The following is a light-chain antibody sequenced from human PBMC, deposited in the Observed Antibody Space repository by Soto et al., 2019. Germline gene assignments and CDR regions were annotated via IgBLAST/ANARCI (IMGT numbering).Light chain of an antibody. Sequence: DIQMTQSPSSLYASVGDRVTITCRASQSISSWLAWYQQKPGKAPKLLIFDAFSLESGVPSRFSGSRSGTEFTLTISSLQPDDYATYYCQQYNSYSPLTFGGGTKVDIK. CDR2: DAF. CDR1: QSISSW. V-gene: IGKV1-5*01. J-gene: IGKJ4*01. CDR3: QQYNSYSPLT.